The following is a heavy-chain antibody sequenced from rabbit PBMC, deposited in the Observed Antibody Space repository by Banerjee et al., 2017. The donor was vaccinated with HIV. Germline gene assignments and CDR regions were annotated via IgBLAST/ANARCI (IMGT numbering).Heavy chain of an antibody. CDR1: GIDFSSYYY. Sequence: QQQLEESGGGLVKPGGTLTLTCKASGIDFSSYYYMCWVRQAPGKGLEWIACIGAGSSSSTYYASWAKGRFTISKTSSTTVTLQMTSLTAADTATYFCARSDSGYYYGMDLWGPGTLVTVS. V-gene: IGHV1S45*01. J-gene: IGHJ6*01. D-gene: IGHD1-1*01. CDR3: ARSDSGYYYGMDL. CDR2: IGAGSSSST.